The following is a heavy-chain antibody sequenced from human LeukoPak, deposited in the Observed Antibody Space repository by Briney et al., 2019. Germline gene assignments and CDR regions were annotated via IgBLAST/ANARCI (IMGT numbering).Heavy chain of an antibody. CDR3: ARARGIVVVPAALDAFDI. V-gene: IGHV1-2*02. CDR1: GYTFTSYG. J-gene: IGHJ3*02. CDR2: INPNSGGT. Sequence: ASVKVSCKASGYTFTSYGISWVRQAPGQGLEWMGWINPNSGGTNYAQKFQGRVTMTRDTSISTAYMELSRLRSDDTAVYYCARARGIVVVPAALDAFDIWGQGTMVTVSS. D-gene: IGHD2-2*01.